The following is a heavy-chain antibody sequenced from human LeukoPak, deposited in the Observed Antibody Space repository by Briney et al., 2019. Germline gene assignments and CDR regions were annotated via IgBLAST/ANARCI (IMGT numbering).Heavy chain of an antibody. CDR1: GYTFTSYG. Sequence: ASGQVSCKASGYTFTSYGISWVRQAPGQGLEWMGWISSYNGNTNYAQKLQGRVTMTTDTSTSTAYLELRSLRTDDTAVYYCARHRDSGYYWYFDVWGRGTLVTVSS. D-gene: IGHD5-12*01. V-gene: IGHV1-18*01. CDR3: ARHRDSGYYWYFDV. CDR2: ISSYNGNT. J-gene: IGHJ2*01.